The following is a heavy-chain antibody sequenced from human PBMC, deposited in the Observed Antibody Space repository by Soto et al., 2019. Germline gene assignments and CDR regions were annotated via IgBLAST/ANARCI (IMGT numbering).Heavy chain of an antibody. CDR1: GGSISSGDNY. CDR2: IYHSGST. Sequence: QVQLQESGPGLVKPSQTLSLTCTVSGGSISSGDNYWTWIRQSPEKGLEWIGYIYHSGSTYNNPSLKRRLTISVDTSKNQFSLKLTSVTAADTAVYYCARVIWSSAYEGIRRAVGPWGQGTLVTVSS. CDR3: ARVIWSSAYEGIRRAVGP. V-gene: IGHV4-30-4*01. J-gene: IGHJ5*02. D-gene: IGHD3-22*01.